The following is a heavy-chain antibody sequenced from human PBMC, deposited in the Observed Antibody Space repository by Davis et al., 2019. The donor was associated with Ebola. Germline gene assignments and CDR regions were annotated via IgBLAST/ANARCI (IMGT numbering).Heavy chain of an antibody. Sequence: SVTVSCKASGYTFTDYNIHWMRQAPGQGLEWLGRVNLKSGATNYAQKFQGRATMTSDTSISTIYMELSSLRYDDTADYYCARGHNYAHEYWGQGTLVTVSS. CDR3: ARGHNYAHEY. D-gene: IGHD4-11*01. J-gene: IGHJ4*02. V-gene: IGHV1-2*06. CDR2: VNLKSGAT. CDR1: GYTFTDYN.